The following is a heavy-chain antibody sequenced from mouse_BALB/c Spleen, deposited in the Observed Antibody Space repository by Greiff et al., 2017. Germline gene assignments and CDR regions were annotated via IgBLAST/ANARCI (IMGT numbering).Heavy chain of an antibody. CDR1: GFAFSSYD. V-gene: IGHV5-12-1*01. CDR2: ISSGGGST. J-gene: IGHJ3*01. Sequence: EVQLVESGGGLVKPGGSLKLSCAASGFAFSSYDMSWVRQTPEKRLEWVAYISSGGGSTYYPDTVKGRFTISRDNAKNTLYLQMSSLKSEDTAMYYCARQNSWFAYWGQGTLVTVSA. CDR3: ARQNSWFAY.